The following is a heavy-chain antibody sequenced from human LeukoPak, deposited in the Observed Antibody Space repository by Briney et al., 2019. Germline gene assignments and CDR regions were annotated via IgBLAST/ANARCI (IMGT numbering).Heavy chain of an antibody. CDR3: VKDRYDYVWGSYRYFDY. J-gene: IGHJ4*02. Sequence: GGSLRLSCSASGFTFSSYAMHWVRQAPGKGLEYVSAISSNGGSTYYADSVKGRFTISRDNPKNTLYLQMSSLGAEDTAVYYCVKDRYDYVWGSYRYFDYWGQGTLVTVSS. CDR2: ISSNGGST. D-gene: IGHD3-16*02. V-gene: IGHV3-64D*06. CDR1: GFTFSSYA.